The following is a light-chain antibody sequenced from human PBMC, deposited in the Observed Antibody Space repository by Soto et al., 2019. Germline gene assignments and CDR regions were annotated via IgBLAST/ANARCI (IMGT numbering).Light chain of an antibody. CDR1: SSDFGSYNL. J-gene: IGLJ1*01. Sequence: QSVLTQPASVSGSPGQSITISCTGTSSDFGSYNLVSWYQQHPGKDPKLMIYEGSKRPSGVSNRFSGSKSGNTASLTISGLQDEDEAYYYCFSYAGSSTYYVFGTGTKRTVL. CDR2: EGS. V-gene: IGLV2-23*01. CDR3: FSYAGSSTYYV.